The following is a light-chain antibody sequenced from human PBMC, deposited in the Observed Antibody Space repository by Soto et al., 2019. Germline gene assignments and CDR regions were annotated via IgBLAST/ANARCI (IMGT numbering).Light chain of an antibody. Sequence: QSALTQPASVSESHGQSITISCTGTSRDVGGYNYVSWYQQHPGKAPKLMIYDVSNRPSGFSTRFSGSKSGNTASLTISGLQAEDEADYYCSSYSSRSTVVFGGGTKLTVL. CDR1: SRDVGGYNY. CDR3: SSYSSRSTVV. V-gene: IGLV2-14*01. CDR2: DVS. J-gene: IGLJ3*02.